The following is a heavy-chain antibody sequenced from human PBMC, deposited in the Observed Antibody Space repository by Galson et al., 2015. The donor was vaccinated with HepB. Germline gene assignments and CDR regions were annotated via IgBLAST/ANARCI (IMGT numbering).Heavy chain of an antibody. D-gene: IGHD3-10*01. J-gene: IGHJ4*02. Sequence: SVKVSCKASGGTFSSYAISWVRQAPGQGLEWMGRIIPILGIANYAQKFQGRVTITADKSTSTAYMELSSLRSEDTAVYYCARSPITMVRGVIAASDFDYWGQGTLVTVSS. CDR3: ARSPITMVRGVIAASDFDY. V-gene: IGHV1-69*04. CDR1: GGTFSSYA. CDR2: IIPILGIA.